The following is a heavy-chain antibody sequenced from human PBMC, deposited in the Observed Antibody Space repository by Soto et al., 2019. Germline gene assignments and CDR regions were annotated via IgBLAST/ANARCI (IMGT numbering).Heavy chain of an antibody. J-gene: IGHJ5*02. Sequence: SETLSLTCAVSGGSISSGGYSWSWIRQPPGKGLEWFGYIYYSGNTYYNPSLKSRVTISVDTSKNQFSLKLSSVTAADTAVYYCARERPDGARLDPWGQGTLVTVSS. CDR2: IYYSGNT. CDR1: GGSISSGGYS. D-gene: IGHD6-6*01. V-gene: IGHV4-30-2*05. CDR3: ARERPDGARLDP.